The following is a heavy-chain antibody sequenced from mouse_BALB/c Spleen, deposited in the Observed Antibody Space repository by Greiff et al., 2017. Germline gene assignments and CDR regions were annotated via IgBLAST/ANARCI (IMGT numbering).Heavy chain of an antibody. D-gene: IGHD1-2*01. Sequence: EVQLQQSGPELVKPGASVKISCKASGYTFTDYNMHWVKQSHGKSLEWIGYIYPYNGGTGYNQKFKSKATLTVDNSSSTAYMELRSLTSEDSAVYYCARVYGYEIAMDYWGQGTSVTVSS. CDR1: GYTFTDYN. CDR3: ARVYGYEIAMDY. V-gene: IGHV1S29*02. J-gene: IGHJ4*01. CDR2: IYPYNGGT.